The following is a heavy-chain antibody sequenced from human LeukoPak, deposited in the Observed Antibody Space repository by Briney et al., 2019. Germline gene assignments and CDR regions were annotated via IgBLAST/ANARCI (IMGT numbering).Heavy chain of an antibody. CDR2: IRYDGINE. CDR1: GFRFSSYG. J-gene: IGHJ4*02. D-gene: IGHD3-3*01. V-gene: IGHV3-30*02. CDR3: SKDRGVFGVAYSLDY. Sequence: GGSLRLSCAASGFRFSSYGMHWVRQAPGKGLDWAAYIRYDGINEYYADSVKGRFTISRDLSKNTLFLQMNSLRPEDTAVYYCSKDRGVFGVAYSLDYWGQGTLVTVSS.